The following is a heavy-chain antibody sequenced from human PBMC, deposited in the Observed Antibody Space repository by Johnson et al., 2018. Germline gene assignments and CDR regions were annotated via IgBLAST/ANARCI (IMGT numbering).Heavy chain of an antibody. Sequence: QVQLQESGGGVVQPGRSLRLSCAASGFTFSSYGMHWVRQAPGKGLEWVAVISYDGSNKYYADSVKGRFTISRDNSKNTLYLQMNSLRAEDTAVYYCAKDQGIVVVVAALPPGWFQHWGQGTLVTVSS. V-gene: IGHV3-30*18. CDR2: ISYDGSNK. D-gene: IGHD2-15*01. CDR1: GFTFSSYG. CDR3: AKDQGIVVVVAALPPGWFQH. J-gene: IGHJ1*01.